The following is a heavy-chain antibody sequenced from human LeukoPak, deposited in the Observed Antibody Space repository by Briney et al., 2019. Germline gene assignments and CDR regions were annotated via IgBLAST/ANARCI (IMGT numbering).Heavy chain of an antibody. D-gene: IGHD3-16*01. J-gene: IGHJ5*02. V-gene: IGHV4-4*07. Sequence: SGTLSLTCTFSVGALSNYFWGWIRQPAGKGLAWIGRVASTASSNFNPTLKSRVSMSADTSRNQFSLRLHSVTDAAASLYLSARDDLVWGGGSNWFDPWGQGVLVTVSS. CDR3: ARDDLVWGGGSNWFDP. CDR1: VGALSNYF. CDR2: VASTASS.